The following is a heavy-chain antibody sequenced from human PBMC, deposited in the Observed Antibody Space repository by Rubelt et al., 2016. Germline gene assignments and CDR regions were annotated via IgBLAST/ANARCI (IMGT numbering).Heavy chain of an antibody. Sequence: QVQLVQSGAEVKKPGSSVKVSCKASGGTFSSYAISWVRQAPGQGLEWMGGIIPLFGPANYAQKFQGRVTITADESTSTAYMELSSLRSEDTAVYYCARDVGRWTGTTYYYYGMDVWGQGTTVTVSS. J-gene: IGHJ6*02. CDR3: ARDVGRWTGTTYYYYGMDV. D-gene: IGHD1-7*01. CDR2: IIPLFGPA. CDR1: GGTFSSYA. V-gene: IGHV1-69*01.